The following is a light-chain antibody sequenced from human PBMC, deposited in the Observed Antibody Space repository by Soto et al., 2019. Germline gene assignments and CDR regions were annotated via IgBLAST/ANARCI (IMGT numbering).Light chain of an antibody. V-gene: IGKV1-27*01. CDR3: QQYNNWPPAWT. J-gene: IGKJ1*01. Sequence: DIQMTQSPSSLSASVGDRVTITCRASQGISNYLAWYQQKPGKVPKLLIYAASTLQSGVPSRFSGSGSGTEFTLTISSLQSEDFAVYYCQQYNNWPPAWTFGQGTKVDI. CDR2: AAS. CDR1: QGISNY.